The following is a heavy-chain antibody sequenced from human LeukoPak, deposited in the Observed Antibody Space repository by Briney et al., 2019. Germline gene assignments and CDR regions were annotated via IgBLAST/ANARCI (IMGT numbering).Heavy chain of an antibody. D-gene: IGHD6-13*01. V-gene: IGHV5-51*01. CDR3: ARPGIAADDGKDAFDI. CDR2: IYHGDSDT. J-gene: IGHJ3*02. Sequence: GESLKISCKGSGYSFTSYWIGWVRQMPGKGLEWMGIIYHGDSDTRYSPSFQGQVTISVDKSMSPAYLQWSSLKASDTAMYYCARPGIAADDGKDAFDIWGQGTMVTVSS. CDR1: GYSFTSYW.